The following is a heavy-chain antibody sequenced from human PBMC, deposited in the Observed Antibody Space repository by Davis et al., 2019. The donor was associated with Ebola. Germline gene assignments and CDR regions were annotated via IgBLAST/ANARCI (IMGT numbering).Heavy chain of an antibody. D-gene: IGHD4-23*01. Sequence: GESLKISCAASGFTFSSYDMHWVRQATGKGLEWVSAIGTAGDTYYPGSVKGRFTISRENAKNSLYLQMNSLRAGDTAVYYCARAGTTVVRGAFDIWGQGTMVTVSS. V-gene: IGHV3-13*01. J-gene: IGHJ3*02. CDR3: ARAGTTVVRGAFDI. CDR2: IGTAGDT. CDR1: GFTFSSYD.